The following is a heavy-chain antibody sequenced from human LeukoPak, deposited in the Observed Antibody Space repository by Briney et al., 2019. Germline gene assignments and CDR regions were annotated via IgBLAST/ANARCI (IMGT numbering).Heavy chain of an antibody. J-gene: IGHJ5*02. V-gene: IGHV5-51*01. Sequence: GESLKISCKASGYGFSNYWIGWVRQLPGKGLELVGFIYPADSSTRYSPSFQGQVTISDDKSISTAYLQWSSLKASDTAMYYCARRYYHSTEFDPWGQGTLVTVSS. CDR3: ARRYYHSTEFDP. CDR1: GYGFSNYW. CDR2: IYPADSST. D-gene: IGHD2/OR15-2a*01.